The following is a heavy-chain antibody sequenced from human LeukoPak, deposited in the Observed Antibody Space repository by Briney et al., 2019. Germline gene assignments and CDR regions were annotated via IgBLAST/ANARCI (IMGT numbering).Heavy chain of an antibody. Sequence: ASVKVSCKASGYTFTGYYMHWVRQAPGQGLEWMGRINPNGGGTNYAQKFQGRVTMTRDTSISTAYMELSRLRSDDTAVYYCARDGGLYCSGGSCYAKNNWFDPWGQGTLVTVSS. CDR3: ARDGGLYCSGGSCYAKNNWFDP. V-gene: IGHV1-2*06. J-gene: IGHJ5*02. CDR2: INPNGGGT. CDR1: GYTFTGYY. D-gene: IGHD2-15*01.